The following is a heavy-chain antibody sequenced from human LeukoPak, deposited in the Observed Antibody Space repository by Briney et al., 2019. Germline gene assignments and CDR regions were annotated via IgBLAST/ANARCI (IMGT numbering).Heavy chain of an antibody. V-gene: IGHV3-7*01. CDR1: GFTFSSYW. D-gene: IGHD6-6*01. J-gene: IGHJ4*02. Sequence: PGGSLRLSCAASGFTFSSYWMSWVRQAPGKGLEWVANIKQDGSEEYYVDSVKSRFTISRDNAKNSLYLQMNSLRAEDTAVYCCARDRGSYSSSSEIDYWGQGTLVTVSS. CDR3: ARDRGSYSSSSEIDY. CDR2: IKQDGSEE.